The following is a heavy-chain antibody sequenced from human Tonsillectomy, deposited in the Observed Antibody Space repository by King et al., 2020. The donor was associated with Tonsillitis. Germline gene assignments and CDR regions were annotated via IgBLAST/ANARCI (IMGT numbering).Heavy chain of an antibody. Sequence: TLKESGPALVKPTQTLTLTCTFSGFSLNTSGMCVGWIRQPPGKALEWLALIDWDDDKYYSTSLKTRLTISKDTSKNQVDLTMTNMDPVDTATYYCARMSAGLRNWFDPWGQGTLVTVSS. CDR2: IDWDDDK. CDR3: ARMSAGLRNWFDP. D-gene: IGHD6-19*01. V-gene: IGHV2-70*01. CDR1: GFSLNTSGMC. J-gene: IGHJ5*02.